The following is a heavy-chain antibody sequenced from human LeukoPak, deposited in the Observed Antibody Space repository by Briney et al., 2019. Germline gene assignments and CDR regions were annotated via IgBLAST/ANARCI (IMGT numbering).Heavy chain of an antibody. J-gene: IGHJ3*02. V-gene: IGHV4-38-2*01. Sequence: SETLSLTCAVSGYTISSGYYWGWIRQPPGKGLEWIGSIYHSGSTYYNPSRKGRVTISVDTSKNQCSLKLSSGTPADTAVYYCARRLRKTFDAFDIWGQGTMVTVSS. CDR2: IYHSGST. CDR1: GYTISSGYY. CDR3: ARRLRKTFDAFDI. D-gene: IGHD4-17*01.